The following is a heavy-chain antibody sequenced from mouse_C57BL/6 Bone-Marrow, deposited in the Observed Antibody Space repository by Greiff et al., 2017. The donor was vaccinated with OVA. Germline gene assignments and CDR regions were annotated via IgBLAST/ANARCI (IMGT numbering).Heavy chain of an antibody. V-gene: IGHV1-69*01. CDR1: GYTFTSYW. Sequence: QVQLKQPGAELVMPGASVKLSCKASGYTFTSYWMLWVKQRPGQGLEWIGEIDPSDSYTNYNQKFKGKSTLTVDKSSSTAYMQLSSLTSEDSAVYYCARRGSSYGFAYWGQGTLVTVSA. D-gene: IGHD1-1*01. CDR2: IDPSDSYT. CDR3: ARRGSSYGFAY. J-gene: IGHJ3*01.